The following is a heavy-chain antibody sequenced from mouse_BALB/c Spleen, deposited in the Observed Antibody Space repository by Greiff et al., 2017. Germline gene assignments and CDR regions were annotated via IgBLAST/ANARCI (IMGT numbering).Heavy chain of an antibody. J-gene: IGHJ1*01. CDR3: ARGYYYGSSYDWYFDV. CDR2: ISYSGST. V-gene: IGHV3-2*02. Sequence: EVKLMESGPGLVKPSQSLSLTCTVTGYSITSDYAWNWIRQFPGNKLEWMGYISYSGSTSYNPSLKSRISITRDTSKNQFFLQLNSVTTEDTATYYCARGYYYGSSYDWYFDVWGAGTTVTVSS. CDR1: GYSITSDYA. D-gene: IGHD1-1*01.